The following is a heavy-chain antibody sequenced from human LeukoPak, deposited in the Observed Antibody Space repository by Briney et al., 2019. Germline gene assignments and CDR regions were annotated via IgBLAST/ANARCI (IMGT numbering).Heavy chain of an antibody. J-gene: IGHJ4*02. V-gene: IGHV1-46*01. CDR1: GYTFTSYY. CDR2: INPSGGST. CDR3: ARGRTQRGIVVVPAAIRFVGDY. D-gene: IGHD2-2*01. Sequence: ASVKVSCKASGYTFTSYYMHWVRQAPGQGLEWMGIINPSGGSTSYAQKFQGRVTMTRDTSTSTVYMELSSQRSEDTAVYYCARGRTQRGIVVVPAAIRFVGDYWGQGTLVTVSS.